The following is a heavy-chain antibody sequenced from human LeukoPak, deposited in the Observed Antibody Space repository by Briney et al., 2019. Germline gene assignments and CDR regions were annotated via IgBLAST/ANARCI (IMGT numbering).Heavy chain of an antibody. CDR1: GFTVSSNH. V-gene: IGHV3-53*01. J-gene: IGHJ5*02. Sequence: GGSLRLSCVASGFTVSSNHMSWDRQAPGKGLEWVSVIYSGGSTYYADSVKGRFTISRDNSKNTLYLQMNSLRAEDTAVFYCARTGYANNWFDPWGQGTLVTVSS. CDR3: ARTGYANNWFDP. CDR2: IYSGGST. D-gene: IGHD3-9*01.